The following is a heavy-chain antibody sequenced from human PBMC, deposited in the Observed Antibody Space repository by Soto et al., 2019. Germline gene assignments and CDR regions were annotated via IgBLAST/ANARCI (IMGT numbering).Heavy chain of an antibody. CDR2: ISAYNGNT. J-gene: IGHJ6*01. V-gene: IGHV1-18*01. D-gene: IGHD6-13*01. CDR3: ARDRGSSWYVEYYYYGMEA. CDR1: GYTFTSYG. Sequence: ASVKVSCKASGYTFTSYGISWVRQAPGQGLEWMGWISAYNGNTNYAQKLQGRVTMTTDTSTSTAYMELRSLRSDDTAVYYCARDRGSSWYVEYYYYGMEAWGQGTTVSVTS.